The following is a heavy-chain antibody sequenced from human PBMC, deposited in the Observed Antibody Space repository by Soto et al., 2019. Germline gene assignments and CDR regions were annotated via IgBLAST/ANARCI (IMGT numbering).Heavy chain of an antibody. D-gene: IGHD3-22*01. CDR3: TTVYYDSSAPPGYDY. CDR2: IKSKTDGGTT. Sequence: GESLKISCAASGFTFSNAWMNWVRQAPGKGLEWVGRIKSKTDGGTTDYAAPVKGRFTISRDDSKNTLYLQMNSLKTEDTAVYYCTTVYYDSSAPPGYDYWGQGTLVTVSS. V-gene: IGHV3-15*07. J-gene: IGHJ4*02. CDR1: GFTFSNAW.